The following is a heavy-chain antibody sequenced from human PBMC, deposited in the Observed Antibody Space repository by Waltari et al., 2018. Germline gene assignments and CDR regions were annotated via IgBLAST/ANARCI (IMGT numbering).Heavy chain of an antibody. CDR2: IYYSWTT. D-gene: IGHD3-3*01. J-gene: IGHJ5*02. Sequence: QVHLRESGPGLVKPSETLSLTCTVSGGSISSDYWGWIRQPPGREMEWIGYIYYSWTTTSNPSLSSRVTLSVDASKTHFSLNLTSVTAADTAVYFCARYDYNWFDPWGPGIVVTVSS. CDR1: GGSISSDY. V-gene: IGHV4-59*01. CDR3: ARYDYNWFDP.